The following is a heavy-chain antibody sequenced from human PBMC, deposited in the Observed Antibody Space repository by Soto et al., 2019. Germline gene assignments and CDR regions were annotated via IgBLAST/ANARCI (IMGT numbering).Heavy chain of an antibody. V-gene: IGHV3-15*01. D-gene: IGHD3-16*01. CDR1: RFTFSNAW. J-gene: IGHJ4*02. CDR3: TTETADYISMEPY. CDR2: IRSKTDGGTT. Sequence: EVQLVESGGGLVKPGGSLRLSCTASRFTFSNAWMSWVRQAPGKGLEWVGRIRSKTDGGTTNYGAPVKDRFTISRDDSNTTLYLQMNSLKTEDSAVYYCTTETADYISMEPYWGQGTLVTVSS.